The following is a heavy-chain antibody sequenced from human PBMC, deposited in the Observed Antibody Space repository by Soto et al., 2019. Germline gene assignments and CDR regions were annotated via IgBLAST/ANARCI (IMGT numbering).Heavy chain of an antibody. Sequence: GGSLRLSCAASGLTFDDYAMHWVRQAPGKGLEWVSGISWNSGSIGYADSVKGRFTISRDNAKNSLYLQMNSLRAEDTALYYCAKWWLHMGRPYYFFIDVRGKGTPVTVFS. CDR3: AKWWLHMGRPYYFFIDV. V-gene: IGHV3-9*01. CDR1: GLTFDDYA. CDR2: ISWNSGSI. J-gene: IGHJ6*03. D-gene: IGHD2-15*01.